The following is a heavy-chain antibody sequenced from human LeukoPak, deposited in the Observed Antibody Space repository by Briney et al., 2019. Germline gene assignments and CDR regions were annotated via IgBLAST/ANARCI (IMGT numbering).Heavy chain of an antibody. V-gene: IGHV1-69*13. CDR3: ARDGKESDYFDY. CDR2: IIPIFGTA. D-gene: IGHD4-23*01. CDR1: VGTFSSYA. J-gene: IGHJ4*02. Sequence: SVKVSCKASVGTFSSYAISWVRQAPGQGLEWMGGIIPIFGTANYAQKFQGRVTITADESTSTAYMELSSLRSEDTAVYYCARDGKESDYFDYWGQGTLVTVSS.